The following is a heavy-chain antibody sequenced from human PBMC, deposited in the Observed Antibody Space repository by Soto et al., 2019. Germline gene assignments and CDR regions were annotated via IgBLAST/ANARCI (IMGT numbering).Heavy chain of an antibody. CDR2: LCYSGNT. CDR3: AREMGTWLLNAVLNP. D-gene: IGHD3-9*01. J-gene: IGHJ5*02. CDR1: GYPITSHC. V-gene: IGHV4-59*11. Sequence: PSETLSLTCTVSGYPITSHCWSWIRQPPGRGLQWIGHLCYSGNTNYNPSLKSRVTISGDTSKNQFSLNLSSVTAADTAVYYCAREMGTWLLNAVLNPWGLGTLFTVSS.